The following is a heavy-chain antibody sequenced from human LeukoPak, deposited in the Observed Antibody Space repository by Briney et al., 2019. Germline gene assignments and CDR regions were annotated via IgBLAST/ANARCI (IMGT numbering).Heavy chain of an antibody. D-gene: IGHD3-3*01. CDR3: ARERDGVDQGPFDY. CDR2: IYYSGST. J-gene: IGHJ4*02. CDR1: GGSISSYY. V-gene: IGHV4-59*01. Sequence: SETLSLTCAVSGGSISSYYWSWIRQPPGKGLEWIGYIYYSGSTNYNPSLKSRVTISVDTSKNQFSLKLSSVTAADTAVYYCARERDGVDQGPFDYWGQGTLVTVSS.